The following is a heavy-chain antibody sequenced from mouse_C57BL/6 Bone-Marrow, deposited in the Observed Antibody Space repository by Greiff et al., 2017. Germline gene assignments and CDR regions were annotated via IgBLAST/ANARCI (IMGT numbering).Heavy chain of an antibody. J-gene: IGHJ2*01. CDR3: ARHYYCTSWRDYFDY. V-gene: IGHV1-66*01. CDR2: IYPGSGNT. D-gene: IGHD1-1*01. CDR1: GYSFTSYY. Sequence: QVHVKQSGPELVKPGASVKISCKASGYSFTSYYIHWVKQRPGQGLEWIGWIYPGSGNTKYNEKFKGKATLKADTSSSTAYMLLSRLTAEDSAVYDVARHYYCTSWRDYFDYWGQGTTLTVSS.